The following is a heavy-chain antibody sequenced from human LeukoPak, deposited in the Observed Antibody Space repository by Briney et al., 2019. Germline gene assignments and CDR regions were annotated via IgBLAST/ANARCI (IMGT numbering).Heavy chain of an antibody. D-gene: IGHD3-10*01. V-gene: IGHV3-21*01. Sequence: GGSLRLSCAASGFTFSSYSMNWVRQAPGKGLEWVSSISGSSSYIHYADSVKGRFTIPRDNGKNSLYLQMNSLRAEDTAVYYCARDRALADYWGQGTLVTVSS. CDR2: ISGSSSYI. CDR3: ARDRALADY. J-gene: IGHJ4*02. CDR1: GFTFSSYS.